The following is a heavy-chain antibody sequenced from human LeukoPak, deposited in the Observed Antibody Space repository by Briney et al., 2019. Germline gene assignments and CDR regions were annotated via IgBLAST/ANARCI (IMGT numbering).Heavy chain of an antibody. CDR2: ISSTSIYT. D-gene: IGHD6-13*01. CDR1: GLTFSDYY. CDR3: ATLLRSQLVSVADY. Sequence: GGSLRLSCAASGLTFSDYYMSWIRQAPGKGLEWISFISSTSIYTEYADSVKGRFTISRDNANDSLDLQMNSLRAEDTAVYYCATLLRSQLVSVADYWGQGTLVTVSS. V-gene: IGHV3-11*03. J-gene: IGHJ4*02.